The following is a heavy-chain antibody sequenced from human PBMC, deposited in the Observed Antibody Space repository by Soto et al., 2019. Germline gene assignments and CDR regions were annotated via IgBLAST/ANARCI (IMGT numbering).Heavy chain of an antibody. CDR3: ASSIN. Sequence: QVQLVESGGGVVQPGRSLRLSCAASGIPFSSYGMHWVRQAPGKGLDWVGVIWYDGSNKDYAESVKGRFTISRDNSENMLYRQMNSLRADDTAVYYCASSINWGQGTLVTVSS. CDR1: GIPFSSYG. CDR2: IWYDGSNK. V-gene: IGHV3-33*03. J-gene: IGHJ4*02.